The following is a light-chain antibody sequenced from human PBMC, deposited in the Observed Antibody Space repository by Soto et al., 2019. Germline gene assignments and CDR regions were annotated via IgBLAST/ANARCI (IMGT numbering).Light chain of an antibody. CDR1: SSDVESYNL. CDR2: DVS. J-gene: IGLJ1*01. CDR3: CSYAGSYTFYV. V-gene: IGLV2-11*01. Sequence: QSALTQPASVSGSPGQSITISCTGTSSDVESYNLVSWYQQHPGKAPKVMIYDVSKRPSGVPDRFSGSKSGNTASLTLSGLQAEDEANYYCCSYAGSYTFYVFGTGTKLTVL.